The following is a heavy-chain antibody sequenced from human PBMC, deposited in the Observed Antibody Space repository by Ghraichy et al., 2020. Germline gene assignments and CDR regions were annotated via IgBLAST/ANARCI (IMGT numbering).Heavy chain of an antibody. V-gene: IGHV4-59*01. CDR1: GGSISTYY. D-gene: IGHD2/OR15-2a*01. CDR3: ARLPQYGPPDP. CDR2: IYSSGST. J-gene: IGHJ5*02. Sequence: SETLSLTCTVSGGSISTYYWSWIRQPPGKGLEWIGYIYSSGSTTYNPSLKSRLTISIDTSKNQFSLKLSSLTAADTAVYYCARLPQYGPPDPWGQGTLVTVSS.